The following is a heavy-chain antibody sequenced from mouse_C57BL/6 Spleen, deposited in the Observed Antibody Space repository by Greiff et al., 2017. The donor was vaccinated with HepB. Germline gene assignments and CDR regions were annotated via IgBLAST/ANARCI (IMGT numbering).Heavy chain of an antibody. V-gene: IGHV14-3*01. CDR2: IDPANGNT. J-gene: IGHJ4*01. CDR1: GFNIKNTY. CDR3: ARWRYYGSSYALYAMDY. Sequence: VQLQHSVAELVRPGASVKLSCTASGFNIKNTYMHWVKQRPEQGLEWIGRIDPANGNTKYAPKFQGKATITADTSSNTAYLQLSSLTSEDTAIYYCARWRYYGSSYALYAMDYWGQGTSVTVSS. D-gene: IGHD1-1*01.